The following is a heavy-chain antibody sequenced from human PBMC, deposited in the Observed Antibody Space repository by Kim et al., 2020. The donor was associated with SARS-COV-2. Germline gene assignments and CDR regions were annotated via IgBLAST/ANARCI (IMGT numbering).Heavy chain of an antibody. Sequence: GGSLRLSCAASGFTFSDYYMSWIRQAPGKGLEWVSYISSSGSTIYYADSVKGRFTISRDNAKNSLYLQMNSRRAEDTAVYYCARVNVYSGSYLTYYYYGMDVWGEGTPVTVSS. CDR2: ISSSGSTI. CDR1: GFTFSDYY. J-gene: IGHJ6*02. V-gene: IGHV3-11*01. D-gene: IGHD1-26*01. CDR3: ARVNVYSGSYLTYYYYGMDV.